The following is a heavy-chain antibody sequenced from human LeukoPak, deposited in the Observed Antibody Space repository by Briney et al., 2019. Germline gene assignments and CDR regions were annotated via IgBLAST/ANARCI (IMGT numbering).Heavy chain of an antibody. J-gene: IGHJ4*02. D-gene: IGHD3-22*01. Sequence: SETLSLTCAVSSGSMSSYYWSWIRQPPGKGLEWIGEINHSGSTNYNPSLKSRVTISVDTSKNQFSLKLSSVTAADTAVYYCAREEGYYDSSGYYWIFDYWGQGTLVTVSS. CDR2: INHSGST. CDR1: SGSMSSYY. V-gene: IGHV4-34*01. CDR3: AREEGYYDSSGYYWIFDY.